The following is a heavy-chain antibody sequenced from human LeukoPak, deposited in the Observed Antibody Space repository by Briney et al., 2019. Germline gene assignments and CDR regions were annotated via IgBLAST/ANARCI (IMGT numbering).Heavy chain of an antibody. D-gene: IGHD3-10*01. V-gene: IGHV3-30*02. CDR3: AKDSPSYRITMVRGVMGYFDY. J-gene: IGHJ4*02. CDR1: GFTFSSYG. Sequence: GGSLRLSCAASGFTFSSYGMHWVRQAPGKGLEWVAFIRYDGSNKYYADSVKGRFTISRDNSKNTLYLQMNSLRAEDTAVYYCAKDSPSYRITMVRGVMGYFDYWGQGTLVTVSS. CDR2: IRYDGSNK.